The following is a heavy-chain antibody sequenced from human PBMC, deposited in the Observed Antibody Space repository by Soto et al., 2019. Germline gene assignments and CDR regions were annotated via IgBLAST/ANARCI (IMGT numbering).Heavy chain of an antibody. V-gene: IGHV3-64*01. D-gene: IGHD3-10*01. J-gene: IGHJ5*02. CDR1: GFSFSSYA. CDR3: ARPYFYGSGGGTTLAP. Sequence: EVQLVESGGGLVQPGGSLRLSCAASGFSFSSYAMHWVRQAPGKGLQYVSAISSNGDSTYYATSVKGRFTISRDNSKNTFFIQMGSVWGGDRGVYYWARPYFYGSGGGTTLAPGGQETLVPV. CDR2: ISSNGDST.